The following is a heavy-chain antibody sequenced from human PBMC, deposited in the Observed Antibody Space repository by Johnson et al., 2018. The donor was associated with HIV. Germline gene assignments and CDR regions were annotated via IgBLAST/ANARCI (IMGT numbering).Heavy chain of an antibody. CDR3: VRGTWEQPHSFDM. CDR2: ISSGSHNI. V-gene: IGHV3-11*04. D-gene: IGHD1/OR15-1a*01. J-gene: IGHJ3*02. Sequence: VQLLESGGGLVKPGGSLRLSCAASGFAFSDYYMAWSRQAPGKGLQWVSFISSGSHNIYYSDSVKGRFTISRDNSKNSLYLQMRSLRAEDTAMYHCVRGTWEQPHSFDMWGQGTMVTVSS. CDR1: GFAFSDYY.